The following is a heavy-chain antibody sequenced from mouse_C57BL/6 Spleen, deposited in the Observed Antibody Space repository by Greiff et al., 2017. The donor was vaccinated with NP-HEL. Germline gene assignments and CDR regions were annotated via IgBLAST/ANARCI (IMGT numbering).Heavy chain of an antibody. CDR1: GFTFSSYA. J-gene: IGHJ4*01. CDR3: ARDRSGNYAMDY. V-gene: IGHV5-4*01. D-gene: IGHD1-3*01. Sequence: EVMLVEPGGGLVKPGGSLKLSCAASGFTFSSYAMSWVRQTPEKRLEWVATISDGGSYTYYPDNVKGRFTFSRDNAKNNLYLQMSHLKSEDTARYYCARDRSGNYAMDYWGQGTSVTVSS. CDR2: ISDGGSYT.